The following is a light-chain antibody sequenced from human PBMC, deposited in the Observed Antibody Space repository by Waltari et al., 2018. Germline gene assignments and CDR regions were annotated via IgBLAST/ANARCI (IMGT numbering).Light chain of an antibody. V-gene: IGLV3-21*02. CDR1: NIEAKR. CDR2: DDS. CDR3: QVWDSSGDLLVI. Sequence: SYVLTQPHSVSVAPGQTARITCGGDNIEAKRVHWYQQKPGQAPVVVVVDDSDRPSGSPERFSGANSGNTATLTISRVEGGDEADYFCQVWDSSGDLLVIFGGGTKLTVL. J-gene: IGLJ2*01.